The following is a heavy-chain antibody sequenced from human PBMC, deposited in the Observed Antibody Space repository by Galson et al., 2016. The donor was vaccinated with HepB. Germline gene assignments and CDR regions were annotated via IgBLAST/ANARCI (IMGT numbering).Heavy chain of an antibody. Sequence: SLRLSCAASGFTFGDFAVSWIRQAPGKGLEWVSAISGSGGSTYYADSVKGRFTISGDNSKNTLYLQMSCLRAEDTAVYYCAKGQVDTWNVVGMDVWGQGTTVTVSS. V-gene: IGHV3-23*01. D-gene: IGHD2-21*01. CDR2: ISGSGGST. J-gene: IGHJ6*02. CDR1: GFTFGDFA. CDR3: AKGQVDTWNVVGMDV.